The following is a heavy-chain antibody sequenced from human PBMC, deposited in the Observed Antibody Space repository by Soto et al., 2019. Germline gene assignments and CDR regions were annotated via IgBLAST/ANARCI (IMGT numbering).Heavy chain of an antibody. V-gene: IGHV1-69*13. J-gene: IGHJ5*02. Sequence: GASVKVSCKASGGTFSSYAISWVRQAPGQGLEWMGGIIPIFGTANYAQKFQGRVTITADESTSTAYMELSSLRSEDTAVYYCASPAGGIAVAGTKGLPPLYRWGQGTLVTVSS. D-gene: IGHD6-19*01. CDR2: IIPIFGTA. CDR1: GGTFSSYA. CDR3: ASPAGGIAVAGTKGLPPLYR.